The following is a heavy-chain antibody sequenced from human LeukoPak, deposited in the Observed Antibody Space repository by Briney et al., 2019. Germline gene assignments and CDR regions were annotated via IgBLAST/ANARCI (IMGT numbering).Heavy chain of an antibody. CDR1: GFTFDDYA. J-gene: IGHJ3*02. V-gene: IGHV3-9*03. CDR3: AKGAYGDYDAFDI. CDR2: ISWNSGSI. D-gene: IGHD4-17*01. Sequence: PGGSLRLSCAASGFTFDDYAMHWVRQAPGKGLERVSGISWNSGSIGYADSVKGRFTISRDNAKNSLYLQMNSLRAEDMALYYCAKGAYGDYDAFDIWGQGTMVTVSS.